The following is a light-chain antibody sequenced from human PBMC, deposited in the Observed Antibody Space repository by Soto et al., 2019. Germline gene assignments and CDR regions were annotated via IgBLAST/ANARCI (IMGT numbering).Light chain of an antibody. V-gene: IGKV1-27*01. CDR2: AAS. Sequence: DIQMTQSPSSLSASVGDRVTITCRARQGISNYLAWYQQKPGKVPKLLIYAASTLQSGVPSRFSGSGSGTDFTLPIRRLQPEDVATYYRQTYDSAPWTFGQGTQVHIK. J-gene: IGKJ1*01. CDR1: QGISNY. CDR3: QTYDSAPWT.